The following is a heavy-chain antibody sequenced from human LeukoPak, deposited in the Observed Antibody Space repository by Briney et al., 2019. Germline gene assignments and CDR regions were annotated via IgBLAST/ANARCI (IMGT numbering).Heavy chain of an antibody. V-gene: IGHV3-53*01. CDR2: IYSGGST. Sequence: GGSLRLSCAASGFTVSSNYMSWVRQAPGKGLEWASVIYSGGSTYYADSVKGRFTISRDNSKNTLYLQMNSLRAEDTAVYYCARGEYSSSWYPWGQGTLVTVSS. D-gene: IGHD6-13*01. J-gene: IGHJ5*02. CDR1: GFTVSSNY. CDR3: ARGEYSSSWYP.